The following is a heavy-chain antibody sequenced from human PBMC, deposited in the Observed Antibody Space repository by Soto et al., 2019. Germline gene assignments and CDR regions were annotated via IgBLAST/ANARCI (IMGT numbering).Heavy chain of an antibody. CDR1: GFTFSSYA. J-gene: IGHJ6*02. CDR3: AKDNSPMITFGGQRYYYGMDV. V-gene: IGHV3-23*01. D-gene: IGHD3-16*01. CDR2: ISGSGGST. Sequence: GGSLRLSCAASGFTFSSYAMSWVRQAPGKGLEWVSAISGSGGSTYYADSVKGRFTISRDNSKNTLYLQMNSLRAEDTAVYYCAKDNSPMITFGGQRYYYGMDVWGQGTTVTVSS.